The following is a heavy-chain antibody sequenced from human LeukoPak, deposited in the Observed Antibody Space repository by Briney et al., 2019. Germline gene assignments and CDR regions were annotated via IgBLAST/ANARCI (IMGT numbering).Heavy chain of an antibody. CDR1: GFTFVNYW. V-gene: IGHV3-7*01. CDR3: ARVGYYDTNGFFFDY. CDR2: IKEDGSEK. D-gene: IGHD3-22*01. Sequence: GGSLRLSCAASGFTFVNYWMRWVRQAPGKGLEWVANIKEDGSEKFYADSVKGRFSITRDNAKNALYLQMSNLRAEDTAVFFCARVGYYDTNGFFFDYWGQGSLVTVSS. J-gene: IGHJ4*02.